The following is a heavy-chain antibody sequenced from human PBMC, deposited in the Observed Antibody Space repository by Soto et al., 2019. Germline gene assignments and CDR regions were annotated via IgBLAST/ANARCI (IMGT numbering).Heavy chain of an antibody. CDR1: GFTFSNHG. D-gene: IGHD1-26*01. CDR3: ARGRGSGSFYQLDY. J-gene: IGHJ4*02. Sequence: QVQLVESGGGVVQPGRSLRLSCAASGFTFSNHGMHWVRQAPGKGLEWVARIYYDGSSEFYADSVKGRFTMSRDSSKNTLYLQMNSLRAEDTAVYYCARGRGSGSFYQLDYWGQGTLVTVSP. V-gene: IGHV3-33*01. CDR2: IYYDGSSE.